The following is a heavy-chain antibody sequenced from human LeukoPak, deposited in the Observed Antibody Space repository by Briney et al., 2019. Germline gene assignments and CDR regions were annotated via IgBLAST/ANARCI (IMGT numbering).Heavy chain of an antibody. V-gene: IGHV1-18*01. CDR3: ARGRHYYDSSGYGYGMDV. Sequence: ASVKVSCKASGYTFTSYGISWVRQAPGQGLEWMGWISAYNGNTNYAQKLQGRVTMTTDTSTSTAYMELRSLRSEDTAVYYCARGRHYYDSSGYGYGMDVWGQGTTVTVSS. D-gene: IGHD3-22*01. J-gene: IGHJ6*02. CDR2: ISAYNGNT. CDR1: GYTFTSYG.